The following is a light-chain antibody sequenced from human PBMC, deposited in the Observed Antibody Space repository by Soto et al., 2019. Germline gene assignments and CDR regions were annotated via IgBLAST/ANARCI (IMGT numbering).Light chain of an antibody. CDR1: PSVTNF. CDR3: QQRNVCPPVT. Sequence: EIVLTQSPATLSLSPGERATLSCRASPSVTNFLAWYQQKPGQAPRLLIYGAFNRATGIPARFSGSGSGTDFPLTISSLEPEDSAVYYCQQRNVCPPVTFGQGTRLEIK. V-gene: IGKV3-11*01. CDR2: GAF. J-gene: IGKJ5*01.